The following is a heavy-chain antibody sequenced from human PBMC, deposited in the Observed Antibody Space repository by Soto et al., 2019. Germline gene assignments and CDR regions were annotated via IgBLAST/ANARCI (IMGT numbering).Heavy chain of an antibody. V-gene: IGHV1-69*06. J-gene: IGHJ4*02. CDR1: GATFNNYV. D-gene: IGHD2-2*01. CDR3: AGRCDSTTCLGHFDY. CDR2: ILPIFATA. Sequence: QVQLVQSGAEVKKPGSSVKVSCKASGATFNNYVVNWVRQAPGQGLEWLGGILPIFATANYAQKFQGRVTITADKSTRTAYMELTSLRSEDTAVYYCAGRCDSTTCLGHFDYWGQGTLVTVAS.